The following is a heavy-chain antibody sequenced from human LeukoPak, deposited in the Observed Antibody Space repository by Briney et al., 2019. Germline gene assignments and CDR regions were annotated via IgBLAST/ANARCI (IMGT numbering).Heavy chain of an antibody. J-gene: IGHJ6*03. V-gene: IGHV3-30*02. Sequence: PGGSLRLSCAASGFTFSSYGMHWVRQAPGKGLEWVAFIRYDGSNKYYADSVKGRFTISRDNSKNTLYLQMNSLRAEDTAVYYCARDHKGYSYGYRRGYSDYYYMGVWGKGTTVTVSS. CDR2: IRYDGSNK. D-gene: IGHD5-18*01. CDR1: GFTFSSYG. CDR3: ARDHKGYSYGYRRGYSDYYYMGV.